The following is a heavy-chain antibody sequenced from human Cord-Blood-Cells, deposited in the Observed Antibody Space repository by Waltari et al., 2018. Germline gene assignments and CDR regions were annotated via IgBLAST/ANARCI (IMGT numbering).Heavy chain of an antibody. CDR1: GFTFSSYA. Sequence: QVQLVESGGGVVQPGRSLRLSCAASGFTFSSYAMHWVRQAPGKGLELVAVISYDGSNKYYADSVNGRFTISRDNSKNTLYLQMNSLRAEDTAVYYCAREGTIFGVVIMKYWGQGTLVTVSS. V-gene: IGHV3-30*04. CDR3: AREGTIFGVVIMKY. CDR2: ISYDGSNK. J-gene: IGHJ4*02. D-gene: IGHD3-3*01.